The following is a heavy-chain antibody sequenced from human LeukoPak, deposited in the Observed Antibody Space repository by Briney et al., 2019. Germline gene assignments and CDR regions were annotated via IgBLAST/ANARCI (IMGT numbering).Heavy chain of an antibody. V-gene: IGHV1-3*03. D-gene: IGHD1-26*01. CDR2: INPGNGNT. CDR1: GYPFTNFA. J-gene: IGHJ4*02. Sequence: ASVKVSCKASGYPFTNFAMHWVRQAPGQRLEWMGWINPGNGNTKYSQEFQGRVTFTRDTSASPAYLELSSLRSEDMAVYYCARDSASYSGSYYYFDYWGQGTLVTVSS. CDR3: ARDSASYSGSYYYFDY.